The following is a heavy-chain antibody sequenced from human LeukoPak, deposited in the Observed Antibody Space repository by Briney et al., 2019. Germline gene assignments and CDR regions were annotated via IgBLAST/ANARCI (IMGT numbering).Heavy chain of an antibody. Sequence: SETLSLTCTVSGGSISSYYWSWIRQPPGKGLEWIGSIYYSGSTYYNPSLKSRVTISVDTSKNQFSLKLSSVTAADTAVYYCARVIVVVPAAMLNWFDPWGQGTLVTASS. CDR3: ARVIVVVPAAMLNWFDP. CDR1: GGSISSYY. D-gene: IGHD2-2*01. V-gene: IGHV4-39*07. CDR2: IYYSGST. J-gene: IGHJ5*02.